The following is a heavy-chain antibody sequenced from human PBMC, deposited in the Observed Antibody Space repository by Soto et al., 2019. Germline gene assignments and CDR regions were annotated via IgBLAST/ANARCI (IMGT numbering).Heavy chain of an antibody. CDR3: ARGPYYDFWSGLSGHYYYYYGMDV. CDR1: GYTFTSYD. CDR2: MNPNSGNT. V-gene: IGHV1-8*01. Sequence: ASVKVSCKASGYTFTSYDINWVRQATGQGLEWMGWMNPNSGNTGYAQKFQGRVTMTSNTSRSTAYMELSSLRSEDTAVYYCARGPYYDFWSGLSGHYYYYYGMDVWGQGTTVTVSS. D-gene: IGHD3-3*01. J-gene: IGHJ6*02.